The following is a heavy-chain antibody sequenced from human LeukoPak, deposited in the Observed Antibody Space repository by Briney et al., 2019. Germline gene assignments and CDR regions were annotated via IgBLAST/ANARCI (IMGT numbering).Heavy chain of an antibody. CDR3: ARASYIAAAPTLGFDY. D-gene: IGHD6-13*01. V-gene: IGHV1-18*01. Sequence: AAVKVSCQASGYTFTSYGISWVRQAPGQGLEWMGWISVYNGNTNYAQRVQGRVTMTTDTSTSTAYMELRSLRSDDTAVYYCARASYIAAAPTLGFDYWGQGTLVTVSS. J-gene: IGHJ4*02. CDR2: ISVYNGNT. CDR1: GYTFTSYG.